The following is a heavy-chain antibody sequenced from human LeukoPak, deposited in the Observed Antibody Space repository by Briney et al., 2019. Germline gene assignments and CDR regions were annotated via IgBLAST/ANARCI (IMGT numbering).Heavy chain of an antibody. Sequence: PGGSLRLSCAASGFTFSSYAMTWVRQAPGKGLEWVSAISSSSSTIYYADSVKGRFTISRDNAKNSLYLQMNSLRDEDTAVYYCARGQEYQLPLTYFDYWGQGTLVTVSS. CDR2: ISSSSSTI. CDR1: GFTFSSYA. J-gene: IGHJ4*02. V-gene: IGHV3-48*02. D-gene: IGHD2-2*01. CDR3: ARGQEYQLPLTYFDY.